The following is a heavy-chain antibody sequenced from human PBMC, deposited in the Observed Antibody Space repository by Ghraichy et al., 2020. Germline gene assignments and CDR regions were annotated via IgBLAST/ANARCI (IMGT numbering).Heavy chain of an antibody. D-gene: IGHD6-13*01. CDR1: GFTVSSNY. V-gene: IGHV3-53*01. J-gene: IGHJ2*01. CDR2: IYSGGST. Sequence: GGSLRLTCAASGFTVSSNYMSWVRQAPGKGLEWVSVIYSGGSTYYADSVKGRFTISRDNSKNTLYLQMNSLRAEDTAVYYCAREGGRGQQLPPRVWYFDLWGRGTLVTVSS. CDR3: AREGGRGQQLPPRVWYFDL.